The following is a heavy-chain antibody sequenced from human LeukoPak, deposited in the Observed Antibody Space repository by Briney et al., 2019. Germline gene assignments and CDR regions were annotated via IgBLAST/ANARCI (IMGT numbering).Heavy chain of an antibody. CDR1: GGSISSSSYY. D-gene: IGHD3-16*01. Sequence: PSETLSLTCTVSGGSISSSSYYWGWIRQPPGKGLEWIGHIYSTGSTNYNPSLKSRVTLSVDRSKNQFSLRLNSVTAAHTAVYYCARDWGTWHAFHFWGQGTVVTVSS. J-gene: IGHJ3*01. V-gene: IGHV4-39*07. CDR3: ARDWGTWHAFHF. CDR2: IYSTGST.